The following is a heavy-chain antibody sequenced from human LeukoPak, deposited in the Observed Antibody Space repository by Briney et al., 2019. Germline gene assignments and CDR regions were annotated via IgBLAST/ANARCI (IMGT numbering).Heavy chain of an antibody. J-gene: IGHJ6*02. CDR1: GGTFSSYA. CDR3: ARITRYFDWYGMDV. Sequence: WASVKVSCKASGGTFSSYAISWVRQAPGQGLEWMGGIIPIFGTANYAQKFQGRVTITTDESTSTAYMELSSLRSEDTAVYYCARITRYFDWYGMDVWGQGTTVTVSS. D-gene: IGHD3-9*01. V-gene: IGHV1-69*05. CDR2: IIPIFGTA.